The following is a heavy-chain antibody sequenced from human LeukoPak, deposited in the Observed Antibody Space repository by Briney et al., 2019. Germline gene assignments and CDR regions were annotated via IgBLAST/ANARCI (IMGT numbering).Heavy chain of an antibody. D-gene: IGHD3-10*01. CDR1: GYTFTSYG. J-gene: IGHJ4*02. CDR3: ARDKERITMVRGVITSRY. V-gene: IGHV1-18*01. CDR2: ISAYNGNT. Sequence: ASVKVSCKASGYTFTSYGISWVRQAPGQGLEWMGWISAYNGNTNYAQKLQGRVTMTTDTSTSTAYMELRSLRSDDTAVYYCARDKERITMVRGVITSRYWGQGTLVTVSS.